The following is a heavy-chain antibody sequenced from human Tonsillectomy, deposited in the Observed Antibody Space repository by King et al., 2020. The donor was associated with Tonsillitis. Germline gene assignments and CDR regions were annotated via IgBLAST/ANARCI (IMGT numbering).Heavy chain of an antibody. CDR2: ISSSSSYI. V-gene: IGHV3-21*01. CDR3: ARDQQLIG. CDR1: GFTFSSYS. Sequence: VQLVESGGGLVKPGGSLRLSCAASGFTFSSYSMTWVRQAPEKGLEWVSSISSSSSYIYYAYSVKGRFTISRDNANNSLYLQMNSLRAEDTAVYYCARDQQLIGWGQGTLVTVSS. D-gene: IGHD6-13*01. J-gene: IGHJ4*02.